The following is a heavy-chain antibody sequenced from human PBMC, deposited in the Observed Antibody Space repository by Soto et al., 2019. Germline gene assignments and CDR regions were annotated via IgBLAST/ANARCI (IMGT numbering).Heavy chain of an antibody. V-gene: IGHV3-23*01. CDR1: GFTFSSYA. Sequence: PGGSLRLSCAASGFTFSSYAMSWVRQAPGKGLEWVSAISGSGGSTYYADSVKGRFTISRDNSKNTLYLQMNSLRAEDTAVYYCAXGTGTTGPGYYYYGMGVWGQGTTVTVS. CDR2: ISGSGGST. CDR3: AXGTGTTGPGYYYYGMGV. J-gene: IGHJ6*02. D-gene: IGHD1-7*01.